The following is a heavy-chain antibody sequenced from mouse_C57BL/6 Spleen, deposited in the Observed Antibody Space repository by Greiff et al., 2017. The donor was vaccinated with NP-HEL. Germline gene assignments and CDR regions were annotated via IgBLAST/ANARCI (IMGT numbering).Heavy chain of an antibody. J-gene: IGHJ3*01. V-gene: IGHV1-81*01. CDR2: IYPRSGNT. Sequence: QVQLQQSGAELARPGASVKLSCKASGYTFTSYGISWVKQRTGQGLEWIGEIYPRSGNTYYNEKFKGKATLTADKSSSTAYMELRSPTSEDSAVYFCAREGSNYVWFAYWGQGTLVTVSA. CDR3: AREGSNYVWFAY. D-gene: IGHD2-5*01. CDR1: GYTFTSYG.